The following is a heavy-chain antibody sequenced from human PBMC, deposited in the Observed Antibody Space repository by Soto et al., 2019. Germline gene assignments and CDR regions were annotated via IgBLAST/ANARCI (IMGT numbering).Heavy chain of an antibody. V-gene: IGHV1-69*13. CDR2: IIPIFGTA. CDR3: AVNYYDSSGYYRF. J-gene: IGHJ4*02. D-gene: IGHD3-22*01. CDR1: GGTFSSYA. Sequence: GASVKVSCKASGGTFSSYAISWVRQAPGQGLEWMGGIIPIFGTANYAQKFQGRVTITADESTSTAYMELSSLRSEDTAVYYCAVNYYDSSGYYRFWGQGTLVTVSS.